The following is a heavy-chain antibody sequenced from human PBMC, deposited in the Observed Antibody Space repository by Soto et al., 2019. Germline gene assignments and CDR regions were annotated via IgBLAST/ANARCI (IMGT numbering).Heavy chain of an antibody. Sequence: SETLSLTCAVSGGSISSGGYSWSWIRQPPGKGLEWIGYIYHSGSTYYNPSLKSRVTISVDRSKNQFSLKLSSVTAADTAVYYCARDLDYGDYLGRKNRYFDLWGRGTLITVSS. CDR1: GGSISSGGYS. D-gene: IGHD4-17*01. CDR2: IYHSGST. J-gene: IGHJ2*01. V-gene: IGHV4-30-2*01. CDR3: ARDLDYGDYLGRKNRYFDL.